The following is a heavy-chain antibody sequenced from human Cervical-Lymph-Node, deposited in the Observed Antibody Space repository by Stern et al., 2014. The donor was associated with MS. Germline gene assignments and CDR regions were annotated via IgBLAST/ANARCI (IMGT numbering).Heavy chain of an antibody. CDR2: IYPGDSDA. Sequence: DVQLVESGAEVKKPGESLKISCKGSGYSFTANWIAWVRQMPGKCLEWMGIIYPGDSDARYSPSFQGQVTISADKSISTAYLQWSSLKASDTAMYYCARDYGDYAFDYWGQGTLVTVSS. V-gene: IGHV5-51*01. J-gene: IGHJ4*02. D-gene: IGHD4-17*01. CDR1: GYSFTANW. CDR3: ARDYGDYAFDY.